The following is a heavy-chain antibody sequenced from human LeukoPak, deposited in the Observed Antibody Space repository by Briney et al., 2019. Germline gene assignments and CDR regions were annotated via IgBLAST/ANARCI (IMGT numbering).Heavy chain of an antibody. V-gene: IGHV5-10-1*01. CDR3: ARQEIAESPDY. D-gene: IGHD6-13*01. CDR2: IAPSDSYT. CDR1: GYSFTSYW. J-gene: IGHJ4*02. Sequence: GESLKISCKGSGYSFTSYWISWVRQMPGKGLEWMGRIAPSDSYTNYSPSFQGHVTISADKSISTAYLQWSSLKASDSAMYYCARQEIAESPDYWGQGTLVTVSS.